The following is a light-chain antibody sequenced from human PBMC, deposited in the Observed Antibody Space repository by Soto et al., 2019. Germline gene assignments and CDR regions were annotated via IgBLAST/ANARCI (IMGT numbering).Light chain of an antibody. J-gene: IGKJ3*01. V-gene: IGKV4-1*01. CDR2: WAS. CDR3: HQYHTPPFT. Sequence: DIVMTQSPDSLAMSLGERATINCKSSQSVLYSSNNKNYLAWYQQKPGQPPKLLIYWASTRESGVPDRFSGSGSGTDFTLTISSLQAEDVAVYYCHQYHTPPFTFGPGTKVDIK. CDR1: QSVLYSSNNKNY.